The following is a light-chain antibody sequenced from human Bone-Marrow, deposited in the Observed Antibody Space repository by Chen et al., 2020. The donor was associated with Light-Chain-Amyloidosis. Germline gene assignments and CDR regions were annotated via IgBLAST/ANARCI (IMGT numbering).Light chain of an antibody. CDR3: QQYGTSPLT. CDR2: GSS. CDR1: QTISSNH. Sequence: DIVLTQSPGTLSLSPGEGANLSCRASQTISSNHLTWYQQKFGQAPRLLIYGSSSRATGIPDRFTGSGSGTDFTLTINRLEPEDFAMYYCQQYGTSPLTFGGGTKVEIK. J-gene: IGKJ4*01. V-gene: IGKV3-20*01.